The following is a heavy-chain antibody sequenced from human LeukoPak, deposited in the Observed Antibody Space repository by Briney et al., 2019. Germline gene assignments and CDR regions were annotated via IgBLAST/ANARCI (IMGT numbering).Heavy chain of an antibody. CDR1: GFTFNNYW. CDR2: IKPDGSEK. V-gene: IGHV3-7*01. CDR3: ARNRGNDY. D-gene: IGHD4-23*01. Sequence: SGGSLRLSCAASGFTFNNYWMHWVRQAPGKGLEWVANIKPDGSEKYYVDSVKGRFTISRDNGKNSLYLQMNNLRAEDTAVYYCARNRGNDYWGQGTLVTVSS. J-gene: IGHJ4*02.